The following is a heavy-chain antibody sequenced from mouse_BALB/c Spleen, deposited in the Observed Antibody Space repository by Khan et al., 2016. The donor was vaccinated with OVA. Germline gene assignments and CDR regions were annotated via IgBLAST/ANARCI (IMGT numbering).Heavy chain of an antibody. CDR1: GFTFSAYG. J-gene: IGHJ3*01. Sequence: EVELVESGGDLVKPGGSLRLSCAASGFTFSAYGMSWVRQPPDKRLEWVATINSGGYYTYYPDTVKGRFTISRNNAENTLYLQMSSLKSEDTAIYYCASHLTGSFAYWGQGTLVTVSA. V-gene: IGHV5-6*01. CDR3: ASHLTGSFAY. CDR2: INSGGYYT. D-gene: IGHD4-1*01.